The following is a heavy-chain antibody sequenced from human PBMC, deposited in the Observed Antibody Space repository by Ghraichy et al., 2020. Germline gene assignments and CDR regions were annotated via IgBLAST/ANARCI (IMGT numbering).Heavy chain of an antibody. CDR3: AKGRLAGRYWYFDL. Sequence: GGSLRLSCAASGFTFSSYAMSWVRQAPGKGLEWVSAISGGGGGTYYADSVKGRFTISRDNSKNTLYLQMNSLRAEDTAVYYCAKGRLAGRYWYFDLWGRGTLVPVSS. D-gene: IGHD6-19*01. CDR1: GFTFSSYA. J-gene: IGHJ2*01. CDR2: ISGGGGGT. V-gene: IGHV3-23*01.